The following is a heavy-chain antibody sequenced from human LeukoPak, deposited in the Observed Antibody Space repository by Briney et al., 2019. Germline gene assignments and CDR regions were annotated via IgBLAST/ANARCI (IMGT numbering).Heavy chain of an antibody. V-gene: IGHV4-39*07. J-gene: IGHJ4*02. CDR1: GGSISSTNDY. CDR3: ARGPWPLQSIAS. Sequence: PSETLSLTCTVAGGSISSTNDYWGWIRQPPGKGLEWIGTIYHSGSTHSNPSLKSRVTISVDTSKNQFSLKLSSVTVADTAVYYCARGPWPLQSIASWGQGPLVTVSS. CDR2: IYHSGST. D-gene: IGHD4-11*01.